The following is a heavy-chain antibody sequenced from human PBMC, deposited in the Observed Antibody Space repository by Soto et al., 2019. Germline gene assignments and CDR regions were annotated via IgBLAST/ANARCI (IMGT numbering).Heavy chain of an antibody. CDR3: ARALRADS. Sequence: QVQLQESGPGLVKPSETLSLTCTVSGGSMSNFYWTWIRRPPGKGLEWIGYIYYSGSTNNSPPLKSRSAMSVDTSKNQFSLKLTSVTAADTAGYYCARALRADSWGQGTLVTVSS. CDR2: IYYSGST. V-gene: IGHV4-59*01. CDR1: GGSMSNFY. J-gene: IGHJ5*02. D-gene: IGHD2-21*01.